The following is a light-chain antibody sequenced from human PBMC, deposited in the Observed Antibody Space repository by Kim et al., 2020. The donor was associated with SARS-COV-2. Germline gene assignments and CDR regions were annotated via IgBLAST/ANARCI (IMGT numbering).Light chain of an antibody. J-gene: IGKJ2*01. V-gene: IGKV1-33*01. CDR3: QQYDNPPYS. CDR1: QDISNY. Sequence: DIQMTQSPSSLSASVGDRVTITCQASQDISNYLNWYQQKPGKAPKLLIYDASNLETGVPSRFSGSGSGTDFTFTISSLQPEDIATYHCQQYDNPPYSLRQGTNLEL. CDR2: DAS.